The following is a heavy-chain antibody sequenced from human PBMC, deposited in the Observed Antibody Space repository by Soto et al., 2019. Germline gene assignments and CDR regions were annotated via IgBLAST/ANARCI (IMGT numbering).Heavy chain of an antibody. V-gene: IGHV3-53*01. CDR1: GFTVSSNY. Sequence: PGGSLRLSCAASGFTVSSNYMSWVRQAPGKGLEWVSVIYSGGSTYYADSVKGRFTISRDNSKNTLYLQMNSLRAEDTAVYYCARHGGHYYYGMDVWGQGTTVTVS. CDR2: IYSGGST. D-gene: IGHD6-25*01. CDR3: ARHGGHYYYGMDV. J-gene: IGHJ6*02.